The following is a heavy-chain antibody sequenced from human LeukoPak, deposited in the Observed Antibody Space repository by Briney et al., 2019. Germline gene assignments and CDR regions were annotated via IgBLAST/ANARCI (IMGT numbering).Heavy chain of an antibody. CDR1: RGTFTSHA. D-gene: IGHD6-13*01. CDR3: AREGIAAAGDYYGMDV. J-gene: IGHJ6*04. V-gene: IGHV1-69*06. CDR2: ISPIFGAG. Sequence: VSSTPPRGTFTSHAISWVPHGPGQGLEWMGRISPIFGAGNSAQTFQGRVTITADKYPSTAYMELSSLRSEDTAVYYCAREGIAAAGDYYGMDVWGKGTTVTVSS.